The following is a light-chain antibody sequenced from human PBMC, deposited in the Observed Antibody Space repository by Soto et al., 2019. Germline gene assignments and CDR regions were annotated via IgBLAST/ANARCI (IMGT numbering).Light chain of an antibody. V-gene: IGKV3-11*01. Sequence: EIVLTQSPGTLSVSPGEGATLSCRASQSVGSYLAWYQHKPGQAPRLLISDASNRATGIPARFSGSGSETDFTLTISSLEPEDSAVYYCQQRSNWPSLTFGGGTKVDIK. CDR3: QQRSNWPSLT. J-gene: IGKJ4*01. CDR2: DAS. CDR1: QSVGSY.